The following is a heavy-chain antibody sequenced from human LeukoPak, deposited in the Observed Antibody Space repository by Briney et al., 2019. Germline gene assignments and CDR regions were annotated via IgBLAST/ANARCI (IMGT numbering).Heavy chain of an antibody. CDR3: ARDTNNGLDV. Sequence: GGSLRLSCAASGFTFSEYYINWIRQAPGKGLEWVSHISSSGRLMQYADSVRGRFTITRDNAQNFMSLQMNNLKPEDTAVYYCARDTNNGLDVWGRGTTVAVS. CDR2: ISSSGRLM. D-gene: IGHD1-14*01. J-gene: IGHJ6*02. V-gene: IGHV3-11*01. CDR1: GFTFSEYY.